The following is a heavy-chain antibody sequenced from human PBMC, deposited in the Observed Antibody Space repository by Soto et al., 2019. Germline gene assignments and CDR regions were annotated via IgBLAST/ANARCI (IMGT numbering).Heavy chain of an antibody. CDR2: IYYSGST. D-gene: IGHD3-3*01. CDR3: GRTYYDFWSGYSPSNWFDP. J-gene: IGHJ5*02. Sequence: SETLSLTCTVSGGSISSYYWSWIRQPPGKGLEWIGYIYYSGSTNYNPSLKSRVTISVDTSKNQFSLKLSSVTAADTAVYYCGRTYYDFWSGYSPSNWFDPWGQGTLVTVSS. CDR1: GGSISSYY. V-gene: IGHV4-59*01.